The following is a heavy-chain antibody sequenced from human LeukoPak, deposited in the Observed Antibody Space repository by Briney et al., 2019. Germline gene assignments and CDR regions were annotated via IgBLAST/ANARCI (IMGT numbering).Heavy chain of an antibody. V-gene: IGHV3-7*03. Sequence: GGSLRLSCAASGFTFSSYWMNWARQAPGKGLEWVASINHNGNVNYYVDSVKGRFTISRDNAKNSPYLQMSNLRAEDTAVYFCARGGGLDVWGQGATVTVSS. J-gene: IGHJ6*02. CDR1: GFTFSSYW. CDR3: ARGGGLDV. D-gene: IGHD3-16*01. CDR2: INHNGNVN.